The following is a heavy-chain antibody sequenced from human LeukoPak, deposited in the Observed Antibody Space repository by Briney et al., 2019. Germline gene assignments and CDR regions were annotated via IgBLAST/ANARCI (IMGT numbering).Heavy chain of an antibody. J-gene: IGHJ4*02. D-gene: IGHD3-10*01. CDR1: GFTFSSYA. CDR2: ISYDGSNK. CDR3: ARDLPPYGSGSYYGY. V-gene: IGHV3-30-3*01. Sequence: GGSLRLSCAASGFTFSSYAMHWVRQAPGKGLEWVAVISYDGSNKYYADSVKGRFTISRDNSKNTLYLQMNSLRAEDTAVYYCARDLPPYGSGSYYGYWGQGTLVTVSS.